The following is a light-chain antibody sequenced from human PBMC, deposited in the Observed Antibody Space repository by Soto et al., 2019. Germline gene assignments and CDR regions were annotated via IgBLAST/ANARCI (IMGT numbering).Light chain of an antibody. CDR1: QNINSW. J-gene: IGKJ1*01. V-gene: IGKV1-5*01. Sequence: DIQMTQSPSSLSASVEDRVTITCRASQNINSWLAWYLQKPGKAPKLLIYDASNLESGVPSRFSGGGSGTEFTLNISSLQPDDFATYYCHQYNSFSQTFGQGTKVDIK. CDR3: HQYNSFSQT. CDR2: DAS.